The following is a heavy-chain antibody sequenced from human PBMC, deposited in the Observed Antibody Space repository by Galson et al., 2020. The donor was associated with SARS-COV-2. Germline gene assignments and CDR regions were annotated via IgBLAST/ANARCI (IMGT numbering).Heavy chain of an antibody. V-gene: IGHV3-30-3*01. CDR1: GFTFSSYA. J-gene: IGHJ6*02. CDR3: GLYGDYYYYGMDV. D-gene: IGHD3-16*02. Sequence: GSLRLSCAASGFTFSSYAMHWVRQAPGKGLEWVAVISYDGSNKYYADSVKGRFTISRDNAKNSLYLQMNSLRAEDTAVYYCGLYGDYYYYGMDVWGQGTTVTVSS. CDR2: ISYDGSNK.